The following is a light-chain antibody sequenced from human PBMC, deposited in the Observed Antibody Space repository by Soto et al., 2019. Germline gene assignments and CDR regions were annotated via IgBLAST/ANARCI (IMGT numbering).Light chain of an antibody. J-gene: IGKJ2*01. Sequence: EIVMTQSPATLSVSPGERATLSCRASQSISSDLVWYQQKPGQAPRLLIYGASTRATGIPARFTGSGSGTEFTLTISSLQSEDFAVYYCQQYNNGLYTFGQGTKLEIK. CDR3: QQYNNGLYT. CDR2: GAS. V-gene: IGKV3-15*01. CDR1: QSISSD.